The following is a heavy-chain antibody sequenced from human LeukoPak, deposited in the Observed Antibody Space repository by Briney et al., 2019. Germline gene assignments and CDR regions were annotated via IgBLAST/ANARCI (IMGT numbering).Heavy chain of an antibody. V-gene: IGHV3-49*03. Sequence: QPGGSLRLSCTSATFKFGDYPLSWLRQAPARGLEWVTFIKTKPFGGTSEYAASVKGRFTFSRDDSKNIAYLQMNRLNTEDTAVYYCTRHQSPYLDAFDLWGQGTMVTVAS. CDR2: IKTKPFGGTS. J-gene: IGHJ3*01. CDR1: TFKFGDYP. D-gene: IGHD2-2*01. CDR3: TRHQSPYLDAFDL.